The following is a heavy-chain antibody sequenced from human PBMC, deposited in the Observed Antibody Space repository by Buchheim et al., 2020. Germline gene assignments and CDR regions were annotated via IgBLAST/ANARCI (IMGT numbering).Heavy chain of an antibody. CDR3: ARDSSGYYSVAHFDY. Sequence: QVQLQQWGAGLLKPSETLSLTCAVYGGSFSGYYWSWIRQPPGKGLEWIGEINHSGSTNYNPSLKSRVTISVDTSKNQFSLKLSSVTAADTAVYYCARDSSGYYSVAHFDYWGQGTL. J-gene: IGHJ4*02. CDR2: INHSGST. D-gene: IGHD3-22*01. V-gene: IGHV4-34*01. CDR1: GGSFSGYY.